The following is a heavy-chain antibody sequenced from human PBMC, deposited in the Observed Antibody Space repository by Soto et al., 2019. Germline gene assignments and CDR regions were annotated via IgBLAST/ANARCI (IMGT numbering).Heavy chain of an antibody. CDR2: IIPILGIA. CDR3: ARAYSGYALGYYGMDV. J-gene: IGHJ6*04. D-gene: IGHD5-12*01. Sequence: QVQLVQSGAEVKKPGSSVKVSCKASGGTFSSYTISWVRQAPGQGLEWMGRIIPILGIANYAQKFQGRVTITADKSTSTAYMELSSLRSEDTAVYYCARAYSGYALGYYGMDVWGEGTTVTVCS. CDR1: GGTFSSYT. V-gene: IGHV1-69*02.